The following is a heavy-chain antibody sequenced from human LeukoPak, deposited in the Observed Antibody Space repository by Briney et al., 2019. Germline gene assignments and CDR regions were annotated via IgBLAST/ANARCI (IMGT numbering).Heavy chain of an antibody. V-gene: IGHV3-48*04. J-gene: IGHJ6*04. CDR2: ISSSGSTI. Sequence: GGSLRLSYGASGFTFSGYSMNWVRQAPGKGLEWVSYISSSGSTIYYADSVKGRFTISRDNAKNSLYLQMNSLRAEDTAVYYCAELGITMIGGVWGKGTTVTISS. CDR1: GFTFSGYS. CDR3: AELGITMIGGV. D-gene: IGHD3-10*02.